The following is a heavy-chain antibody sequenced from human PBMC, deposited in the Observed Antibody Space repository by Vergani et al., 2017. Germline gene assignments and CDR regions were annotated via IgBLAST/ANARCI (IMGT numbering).Heavy chain of an antibody. CDR3: SRGSCLGGSCYKPLFDY. CDR1: GGSINSHNYY. CDR2: IHTSGST. Sequence: QVQLQESGPGLVKPSQTLSLTCTVSGGSINSHNYYWSWIRQPAGQGLEWIGRIHTSGSTNYNPSLKSRVTMSEDTSKNQFSLNLTSVTAAETAVYFCSRGSCLGGSCYKPLFDYWGQGILVTVSS. J-gene: IGHJ4*02. V-gene: IGHV4-61*02. D-gene: IGHD2-15*01.